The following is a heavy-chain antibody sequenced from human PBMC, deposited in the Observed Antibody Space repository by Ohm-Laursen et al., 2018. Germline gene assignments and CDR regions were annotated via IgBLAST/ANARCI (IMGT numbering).Heavy chain of an antibody. V-gene: IGHV3-21*01. CDR2: ISSSSSYI. CDR1: GFTFSSYS. CDR3: ARDSEYYDFWSGYSRDAFDI. Sequence: GSLRLSCTASGFTFSSYSMNWVRQAPGKGLEWVSSISSSSSYIYYADSVKGRFTISRDNAKNSLYLQMNSLRAEDTAVYYCARDSEYYDFWSGYSRDAFDIWGQGTMVTVSS. J-gene: IGHJ3*02. D-gene: IGHD3-3*01.